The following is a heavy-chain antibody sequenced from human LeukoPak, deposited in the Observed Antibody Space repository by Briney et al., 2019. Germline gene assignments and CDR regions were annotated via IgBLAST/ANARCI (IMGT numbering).Heavy chain of an antibody. CDR2: ISYDGGNE. Sequence: GGALRLSCTASGFSFSGYGMHWVRQAPGKGLEWVAVISYDGGNEYYAGSVKGRFTISRDNSKNTLYLQMNSLRAEDTAVYYCAKDLTTVTTQGDYWGQGTLVTVSS. V-gene: IGHV3-30*18. J-gene: IGHJ4*02. CDR3: AKDLTTVTTQGDY. D-gene: IGHD4-17*01. CDR1: GFSFSGYG.